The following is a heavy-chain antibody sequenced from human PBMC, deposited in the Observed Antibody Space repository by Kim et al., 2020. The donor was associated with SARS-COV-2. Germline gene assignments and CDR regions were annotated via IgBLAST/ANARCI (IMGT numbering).Heavy chain of an antibody. CDR3: ARRYYYMDV. J-gene: IGHJ6*03. Sequence: YYKPSLKRRVTIPVDTSKNQLSLKMSSVTAADTAVYYCARRYYYMDVWGNGTTVTVSS. V-gene: IGHV4-39*01.